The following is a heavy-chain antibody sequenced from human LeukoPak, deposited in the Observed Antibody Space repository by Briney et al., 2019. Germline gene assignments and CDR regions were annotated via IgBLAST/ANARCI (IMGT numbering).Heavy chain of an antibody. J-gene: IGHJ5*02. D-gene: IGHD2-2*02. CDR2: IYYSGST. Sequence: PSETLSLTCTVSGGSVSIGSYYWSWIRQPPGKGLEWFGYIYYSGSTNYNPSLKSRVTISVDTSKIQFSLKLSSVTAADTAVYYCARGSCFSRSSTSCYKSWFDPWGQGTLVTVSS. CDR1: GGSVSIGSYY. CDR3: ARGSCFSRSSTSCYKSWFDP. V-gene: IGHV4-61*01.